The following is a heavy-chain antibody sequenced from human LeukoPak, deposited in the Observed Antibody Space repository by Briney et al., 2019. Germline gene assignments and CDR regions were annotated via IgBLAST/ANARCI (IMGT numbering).Heavy chain of an antibody. CDR3: ARQIRGGATKGAIDY. Sequence: SETLSLTCTVSGGSVSSSSYYWGWIRQPPGKGLEWIGNIYYSGSTYYNSSLKSRVTVSVDTSKNQFSLNLSSVTASDTSVYYCARQIRGGATKGAIDYWGQGTLVTVSS. CDR2: IYYSGST. D-gene: IGHD1-26*01. J-gene: IGHJ4*02. V-gene: IGHV4-39*01. CDR1: GGSVSSSSYY.